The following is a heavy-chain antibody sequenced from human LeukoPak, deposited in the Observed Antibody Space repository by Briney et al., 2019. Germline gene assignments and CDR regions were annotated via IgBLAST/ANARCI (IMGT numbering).Heavy chain of an antibody. D-gene: IGHD3-22*01. V-gene: IGHV1-69*05. CDR1: GGTFSSYA. J-gene: IGHJ5*02. CDR3: AREGYYYDSSGYERWFDP. CDR2: IIPIFGTA. Sequence: SVKVSCKASGGTFSSYAISWVRQAPGQGLEWMGEIIPIFGTANYAQKFQGRVTITTDESTSTAYMELSSLRSEDTAVYYCAREGYYYDSSGYERWFDPWGQGTLVTVSS.